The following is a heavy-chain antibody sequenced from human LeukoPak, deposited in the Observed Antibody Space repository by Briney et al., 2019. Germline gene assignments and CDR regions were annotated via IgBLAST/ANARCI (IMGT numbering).Heavy chain of an antibody. CDR3: AREFGDYYDSSGYYYDAFDI. D-gene: IGHD3-22*01. V-gene: IGHV4-61*08. J-gene: IGHJ3*02. CDR2: IYYSGST. CDR1: GGSINSGGHY. Sequence: SGTLSLTCTVSGGSINSGGHYWSWIRQPPGKGLEWIGYIYYSGSTNYNPSLKSRVTISVDTSKNQFSLKLSSVTAADTAVYYCAREFGDYYDSSGYYYDAFDIWGQGTMVTVSS.